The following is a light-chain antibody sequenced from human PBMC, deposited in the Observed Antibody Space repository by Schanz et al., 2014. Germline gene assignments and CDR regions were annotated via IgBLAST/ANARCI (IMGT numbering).Light chain of an antibody. CDR1: QSVSSY. V-gene: IGKV3D-15*01. CDR3: QQYNNWSYT. CDR2: DAS. J-gene: IGKJ2*01. Sequence: EIVLTQSPATLSLSPGERATLSCRASQSVSSYLAWYQQKPGQAPRLLIYDASTRATGIPDRISGSGSGTEFTLTISSLQSEDFAVYYGQQYNNWSYTFGQGTKREIK.